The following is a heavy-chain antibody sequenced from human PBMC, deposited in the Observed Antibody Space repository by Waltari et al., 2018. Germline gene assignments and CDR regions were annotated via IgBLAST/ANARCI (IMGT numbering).Heavy chain of an antibody. CDR1: GYSFTSYW. J-gene: IGHJ6*02. CDR3: ARHGGDYSDSSGYYPHYYYSGMDV. Sequence: EVQLVQSGAEVKKPGESLKISCKGSGYSFTSYWIGWVRQMPGKGMEWMGIIYPVDSVTNYSPSFQGSVTISAYKTISTSYLQWSSLKASDTSMYYCARHGGDYSDSSGYYPHYYYSGMDVWGQGTTVTVSS. CDR2: IYPVDSVT. D-gene: IGHD3-22*01. V-gene: IGHV5-51*01.